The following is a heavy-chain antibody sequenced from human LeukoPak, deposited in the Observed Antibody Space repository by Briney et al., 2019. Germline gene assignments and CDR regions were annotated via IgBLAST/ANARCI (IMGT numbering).Heavy chain of an antibody. Sequence: ASVKVSCKASGYTFTGYYMHWVRQAPGQGLEWMGWINPNSGGTNYAQKFQGRVTMTRDTSISTAYMELSRLRSDDAAVYYCASGYYYGSGRNTGDYWGQGTLVTVSS. CDR3: ASGYYYGSGRNTGDY. D-gene: IGHD3-10*01. J-gene: IGHJ4*02. V-gene: IGHV1-2*02. CDR2: INPNSGGT. CDR1: GYTFTGYY.